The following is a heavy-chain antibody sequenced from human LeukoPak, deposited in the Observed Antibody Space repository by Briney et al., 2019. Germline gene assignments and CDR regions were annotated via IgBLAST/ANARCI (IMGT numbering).Heavy chain of an antibody. CDR2: ISYDGSNK. D-gene: IGHD3-10*01. CDR3: AKEGLLWFGELYYYYGMDV. J-gene: IGHJ6*04. CDR1: GFTFSSYA. V-gene: IGHV3-30-3*02. Sequence: GGSLRLSCAASGFTFSSYAMHWVRQAPGKGLEWVAVISYDGSNKYYADSVKGRFTISRDNSKNTLYLQMNSLRAEDTAVYYCAKEGLLWFGELYYYYGMDVWGKGTTVTVSS.